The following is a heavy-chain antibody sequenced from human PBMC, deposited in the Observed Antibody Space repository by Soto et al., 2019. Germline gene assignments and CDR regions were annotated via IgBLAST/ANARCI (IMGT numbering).Heavy chain of an antibody. CDR2: IIDSGVST. Sequence: GGSLRLSCAASGFTFSSCAMGWVRQAPGKGLEWVSDIIDSGVSTYYADSVKGRFTISRDNSKSTLYLQMNSLRAEDTALYYCAKGRSYYYYYGVDVRGQGTTVTVSS. CDR3: AKGRSYYYYYGVDV. V-gene: IGHV3-23*01. CDR1: GFTFSSCA. J-gene: IGHJ6*02.